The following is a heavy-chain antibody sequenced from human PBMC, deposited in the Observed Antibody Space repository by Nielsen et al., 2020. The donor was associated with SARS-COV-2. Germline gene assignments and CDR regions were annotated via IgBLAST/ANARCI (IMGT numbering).Heavy chain of an antibody. Sequence: GESLKISCVVSEFSFSDYSMSWIRQAPGKGLEWVSYISRSGSIIQHADSVKGRFTISRDNAKNSLYLQMDNLRVDDTAVYYCAGPASWGQGTVVTVSA. D-gene: IGHD2-2*01. CDR2: ISRSGSII. CDR1: EFSFSDYS. V-gene: IGHV3-11*01. J-gene: IGHJ5*02. CDR3: AGPAS.